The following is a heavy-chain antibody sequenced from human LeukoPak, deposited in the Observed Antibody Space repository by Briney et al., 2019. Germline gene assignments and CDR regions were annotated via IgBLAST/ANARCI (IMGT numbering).Heavy chain of an antibody. CDR2: ISYDGSNK. J-gene: IGHJ6*02. V-gene: IGHV3-30*04. Sequence: PGGSLRLSCAASGFTFSSYAMHWVRQAPGKGLEWVAVISYDGSNKYYADSVKGRFTISRDNSKNTLYLQMNSLRAEDTAVYYCTRDRVVTLYYGMDVWGQGTTVTVSS. CDR1: GFTFSSYA. D-gene: IGHD3-3*01. CDR3: TRDRVVTLYYGMDV.